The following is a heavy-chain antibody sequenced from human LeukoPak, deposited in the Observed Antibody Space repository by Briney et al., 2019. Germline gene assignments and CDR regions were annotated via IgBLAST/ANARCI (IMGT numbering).Heavy chain of an antibody. V-gene: IGHV1-69*13. Sequence: ASVKVSCKASGGTFSSYAISWVRQAPGQGLEWMGGIIPIFGTANYAQKFQGRVTITADESTSTAYMELRSLRSEDTAVYYCARGGDYDYVWGSYRYKEFDYWGQGTLVTVSS. D-gene: IGHD3-16*02. J-gene: IGHJ4*02. CDR2: IIPIFGTA. CDR1: GGTFSSYA. CDR3: ARGGDYDYVWGSYRYKEFDY.